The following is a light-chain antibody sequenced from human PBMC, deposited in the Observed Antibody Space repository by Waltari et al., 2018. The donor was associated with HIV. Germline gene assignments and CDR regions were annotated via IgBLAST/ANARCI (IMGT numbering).Light chain of an antibody. V-gene: IGLV2-23*02. J-gene: IGLJ2*01. Sequence: QSALTQPASVSGSPGQSITISCPGTILDVGSYTLVSWYQQHPGKAPKLMIDEVSKRPSGVSNRFSGSKSGNTASLTISGLQAEDEADYYCCSYAGSRVFGGGTKLTVL. CDR2: EVS. CDR1: ILDVGSYTL. CDR3: CSYAGSRV.